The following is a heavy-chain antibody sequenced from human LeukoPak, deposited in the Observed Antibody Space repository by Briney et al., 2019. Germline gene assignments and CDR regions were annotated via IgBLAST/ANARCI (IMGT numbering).Heavy chain of an antibody. CDR1: GDSVSGYY. V-gene: IGHV4-34*01. D-gene: IGHD3-22*01. CDR3: ARGGTTMIVVVRYAFDI. Sequence: SETLSLTCSVSGDSVSGYYWSWIRQPPGKGLEWIGEINHSGSTNYNPSLKSRVTISVDTSKNQFSLKLSSVTAADTAVYYCARGGTTMIVVVRYAFDIWGQGTMVTVSS. CDR2: INHSGST. J-gene: IGHJ3*02.